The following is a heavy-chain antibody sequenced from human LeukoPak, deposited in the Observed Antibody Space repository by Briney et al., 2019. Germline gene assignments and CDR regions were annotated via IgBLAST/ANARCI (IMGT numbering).Heavy chain of an antibody. J-gene: IGHJ4*02. D-gene: IGHD3-9*01. CDR2: ISYDGSNK. CDR1: GFTFSSYG. CDR3: ATTSDRQEYYDILTGYSPFDY. Sequence: GGSLRLSCAASGFTFSSYGMHWVRQAPGKGLEWVAVISYDGSNKYYANSVRGRFTLSRDNSKNTVSLNMNSLRADDTAVYYCATTSDRQEYYDILTGYSPFDYWGQGTLVTVSS. V-gene: IGHV3-30*03.